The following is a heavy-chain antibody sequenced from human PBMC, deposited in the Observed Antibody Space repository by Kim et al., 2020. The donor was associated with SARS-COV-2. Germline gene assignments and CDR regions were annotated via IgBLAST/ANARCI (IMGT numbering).Heavy chain of an antibody. J-gene: IGHJ6*02. D-gene: IGHD3-22*01. V-gene: IGHV3-48*02. CDR3: ARDNVSSGYQNHHGVDV. CDR2: ISSGSSTI. CDR1: GFTFSSYS. Sequence: GGSLRLSCVASGFTFSSYSMNWVRQAPGKGLEWVSYISSGSSTIYYADSVKGRFTISRDNAKNSLYLQMNSLRDEDTAVFYCARDNVSSGYQNHHGVDVWGQGTTVTVSS.